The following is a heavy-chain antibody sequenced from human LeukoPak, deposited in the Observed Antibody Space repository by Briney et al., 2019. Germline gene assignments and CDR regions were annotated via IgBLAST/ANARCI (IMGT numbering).Heavy chain of an antibody. Sequence: GGCLRLSCAASGFTLSNYAMIWVRQAPGRGLGWVSAIRIGGGGTLYADSVKGRFTTSTDNSKNTLFLQMNNMRDEDTAVYYCASDQNGDYVGAFEMWGPGTKVTVS. CDR1: GFTLSNYA. J-gene: IGHJ3*02. CDR3: ASDQNGDYVGAFEM. D-gene: IGHD4-17*01. CDR2: IRIGGGGT. V-gene: IGHV3-23*01.